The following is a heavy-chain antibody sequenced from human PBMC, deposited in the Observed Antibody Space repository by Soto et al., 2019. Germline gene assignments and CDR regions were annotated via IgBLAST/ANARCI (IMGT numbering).Heavy chain of an antibody. Sequence: QLQLQESGPGLVKPSETLSLTCTVSGGSISSSSYYWGWIRQPPGKGLEWIGSIYYSGSTYYNPSLKSRVPISVDTSKNQFSLKLSSVTAADTAVYYCARQSYIAAAGTWGQGTLVTVSS. CDR2: IYYSGST. D-gene: IGHD6-13*01. CDR1: GGSISSSSYY. J-gene: IGHJ5*02. CDR3: ARQSYIAAAGT. V-gene: IGHV4-39*01.